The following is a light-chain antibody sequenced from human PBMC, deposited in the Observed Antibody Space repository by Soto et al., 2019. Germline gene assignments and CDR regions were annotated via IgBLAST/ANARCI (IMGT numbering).Light chain of an antibody. Sequence: DIVMTQSPDALAVSLGERATINCKSSQSLLYYSNFNNYLAWFQKKPGQPPKLLIYWASYRQSGVPARFSGSGSGTDFTLTINGLQAEDAAVYYCQENYSASRTFSQGTKVDIK. V-gene: IGKV4-1*01. CDR2: WAS. CDR1: QSLLYYSNFNNY. J-gene: IGKJ1*01. CDR3: QENYSASRT.